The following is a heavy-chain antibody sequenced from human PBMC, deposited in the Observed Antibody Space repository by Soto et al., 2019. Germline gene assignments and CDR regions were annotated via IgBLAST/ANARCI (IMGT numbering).Heavy chain of an antibody. CDR3: ARGMTPPGAPACYYLDY. J-gene: IGHJ4*02. V-gene: IGHV4-4*07. Sequence: PSETLSLTCTVSGDSISTYDWSWMRQPAGKGLEWVGRISISGSSNYNPSLQSRVTLSVDVSKNQLSLRLTSVTAAAAALYYCARGMTPPGAPACYYLDYWGQGTLVTVSS. D-gene: IGHD2-8*02. CDR2: ISISGSS. CDR1: GDSISTYD.